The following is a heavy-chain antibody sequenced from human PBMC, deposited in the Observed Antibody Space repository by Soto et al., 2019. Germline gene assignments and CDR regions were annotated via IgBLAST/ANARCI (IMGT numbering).Heavy chain of an antibody. Sequence: VKVSCKASCYRFTRYGSSWVRQASGQELERMGWISAYNGNTNYAQKLQGRVTMTTDTSTRTAYRELRRMRCDETAGDYCERAYRLVRDWFDPWGQGTLVTVSS. CDR1: CYRFTRYG. CDR3: ERAYRLVRDWFDP. J-gene: IGHJ5*02. V-gene: IGHV1-18*01. CDR2: ISAYNGNT. D-gene: IGHD6-6*01.